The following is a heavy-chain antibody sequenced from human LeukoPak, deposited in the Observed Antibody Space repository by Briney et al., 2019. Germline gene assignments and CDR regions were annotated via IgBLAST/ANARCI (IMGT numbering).Heavy chain of an antibody. Sequence: GASVKVSCKASGGTFSSYAISWVRQAPGQGLEWMGGIISIFGIANYAQKFQGRVTITADKSTSTAYMELSSLRSEDTAVYYCARGRGSSWQNYYYYMDVWGKGTTVTVSS. CDR2: IISIFGIA. J-gene: IGHJ6*03. CDR1: GGTFSSYA. CDR3: ARGRGSSWQNYYYYMDV. D-gene: IGHD6-13*01. V-gene: IGHV1-69*10.